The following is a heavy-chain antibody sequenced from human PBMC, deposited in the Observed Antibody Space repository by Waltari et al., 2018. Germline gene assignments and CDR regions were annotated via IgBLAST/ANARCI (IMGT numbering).Heavy chain of an antibody. Sequence: EVQLLESGGGLVQPGGSLRLSCAASGFTFSSYAMSWVRQATGQGLEWVSAISGSGGSTYYADAVKGRFTIARDNSKNTLYLQMNSLRAEDTAVYYCAKVAGIPGVPGFLEWSPWYFDYWGQGTLVTVSS. D-gene: IGHD3-3*01. J-gene: IGHJ4*02. V-gene: IGHV3-23*01. CDR1: GFTFSSYA. CDR2: ISGSGGST. CDR3: AKVAGIPGVPGFLEWSPWYFDY.